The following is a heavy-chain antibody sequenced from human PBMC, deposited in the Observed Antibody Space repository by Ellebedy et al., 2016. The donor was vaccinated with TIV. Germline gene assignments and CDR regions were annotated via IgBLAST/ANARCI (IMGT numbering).Heavy chain of an antibody. CDR2: IYPGDSVI. Sequence: KVSCKGSGYSFTSYWIGWVRQRPGKGLEWMGRIYPGDSVIRYSPAFQSQVTISADKSISIVYLQWSSLKASDTAIYYCARRGTTGGYGMDVWGQGTTVTVSS. CDR3: ARRGTTGGYGMDV. V-gene: IGHV5-51*01. D-gene: IGHD1-1*01. J-gene: IGHJ6*02. CDR1: GYSFTSYW.